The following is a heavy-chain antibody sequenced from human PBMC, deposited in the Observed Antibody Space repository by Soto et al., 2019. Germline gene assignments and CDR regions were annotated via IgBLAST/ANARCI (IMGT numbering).Heavy chain of an antibody. CDR2: IKSKTDGGTP. J-gene: IGHJ4*02. Sequence: GGSLRLSCAASGFTFSNAWMSWVRQAPGKGLEWVGRIKSKTDGGTPNYAAPVKGRFTISRADSKNTLYLQMNSLKTADTAVYYCTTDLTIVVVPAAIEMDYWGQGTLVTVSS. CDR3: TTDLTIVVVPAAIEMDY. V-gene: IGHV3-15*01. D-gene: IGHD2-2*01. CDR1: GFTFSNAW.